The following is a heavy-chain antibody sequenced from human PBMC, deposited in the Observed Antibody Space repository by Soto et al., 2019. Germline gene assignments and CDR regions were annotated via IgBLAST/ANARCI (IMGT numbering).Heavy chain of an antibody. J-gene: IGHJ3*02. D-gene: IGHD6-13*01. V-gene: IGHV1-18*01. CDR3: ARVLGYNSSWWRHTAFDI. CDR1: GYSFTNYG. CDR2: ISAHTGNT. Sequence: VKVSCKTSGYSFTNYGISWVRQAPGQGLEWMGWISAHTGNTNYAQKFQGRVTMTADTSTSTAYMELRSLRSDDTAVYYCARVLGYNSSWWRHTAFDIWGQGTMVTVSS.